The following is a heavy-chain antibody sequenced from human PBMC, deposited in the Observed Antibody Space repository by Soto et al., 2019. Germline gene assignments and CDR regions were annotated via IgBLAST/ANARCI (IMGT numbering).Heavy chain of an antibody. J-gene: IGHJ4*02. CDR3: SRGSDIAAAGGWLC. D-gene: IGHD6-13*01. Sequence: QVQLVQSGAEVKKPGSSVKVSCKASGGTFSSYAISWVRQAPGQGLEWLGGIIPIFGTANYAQKFQGRVTIAADKSTSAAYMGLSSLRSDDTAVYYCSRGSDIAAAGGWLCWGQGTLVTVSS. CDR2: IIPIFGTA. CDR1: GGTFSSYA. V-gene: IGHV1-69*06.